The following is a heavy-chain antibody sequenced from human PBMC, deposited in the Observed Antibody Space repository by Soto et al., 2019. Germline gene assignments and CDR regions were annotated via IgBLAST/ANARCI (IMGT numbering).Heavy chain of an antibody. J-gene: IGHJ6*02. Sequence: QVTLKESGPVLVKPTETLTLTCTDSGFSLTNTRMGVSWIRQPPGKALEWLAHIFSNDEKSYSTSLKSRLTIAQYTSKRPGVHTRANMERVDTATYYCARMWDGWCHLYYDGRDVWGQGTTVSVSS. CDR2: IFSNDEK. D-gene: IGHD2-8*02. V-gene: IGHV2-26*01. CDR1: GFSLTNTRMG. CDR3: ARMWDGWCHLYYDGRDV.